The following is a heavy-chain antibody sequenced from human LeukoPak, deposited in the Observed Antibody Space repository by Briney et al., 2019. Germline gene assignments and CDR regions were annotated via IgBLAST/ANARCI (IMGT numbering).Heavy chain of an antibody. Sequence: GASVKVSCKASGYTFTGYYMHWVRQAPGQGLEWMGWINPNSGGTNYAQKFQGRVTMTRDTSISTAYMELSRLRSDDTAVYYCARYYGSGSYYYYYYMDVWGKGTTVTISS. D-gene: IGHD3-10*01. J-gene: IGHJ6*03. V-gene: IGHV1-2*02. CDR1: GYTFTGYY. CDR3: ARYYGSGSYYYYYYMDV. CDR2: INPNSGGT.